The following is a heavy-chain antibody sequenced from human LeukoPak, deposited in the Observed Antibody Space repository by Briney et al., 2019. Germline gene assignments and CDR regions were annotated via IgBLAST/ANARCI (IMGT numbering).Heavy chain of an antibody. CDR1: GYTFTGYY. D-gene: IGHD2-2*01. CDR3: ATRVVPAARSGFDP. V-gene: IGHV1-2*02. CDR2: INPNSGGT. J-gene: IGHJ5*02. Sequence: ASVKVSYKSSGYTFTGYYIHLVRQAPGQGLEWMGWINPNSGGTNYAQKFQGRVPLTRDTSISKAYMELSRLRSDDTAVYYCATRVVPAARSGFDPWGQGTLVTVSS.